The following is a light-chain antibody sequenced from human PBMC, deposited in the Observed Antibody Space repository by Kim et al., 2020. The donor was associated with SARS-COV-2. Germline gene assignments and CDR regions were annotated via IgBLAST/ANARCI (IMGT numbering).Light chain of an antibody. CDR2: DAF. Sequence: VAPEERVTLSCRARQSINSSLVWYQHKPGQPPRLLIYDAFNRATGVQARFSVSGSGTEFTLPISSLQSEDFAVYYCQRYDNWPWAFGQGTKVDIK. V-gene: IGKV3-15*01. CDR1: QSINSS. CDR3: QRYDNWPWA. J-gene: IGKJ1*01.